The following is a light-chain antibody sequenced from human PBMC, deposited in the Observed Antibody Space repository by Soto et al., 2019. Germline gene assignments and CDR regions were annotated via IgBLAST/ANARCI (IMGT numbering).Light chain of an antibody. J-gene: IGLJ3*02. V-gene: IGLV2-14*01. Sequence: QSALTQPASVSGSPGQSITISCTGTSSDVGGYNYVSWYQQNPGKAPKLIIYEVSRRPSGVSSRFSGSKSGNTASLTISGLQAEDEADYYCSSYTSITTVFGGGTKLTVL. CDR2: EVS. CDR3: SSYTSITTV. CDR1: SSDVGGYNY.